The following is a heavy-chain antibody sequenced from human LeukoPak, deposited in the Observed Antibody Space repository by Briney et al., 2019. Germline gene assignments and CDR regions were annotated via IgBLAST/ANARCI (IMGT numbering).Heavy chain of an antibody. J-gene: IGHJ5*02. CDR3: ARGSGYCSRTSCPS. CDR2: INHSGST. V-gene: IGHV4-34*01. Sequence: XXXIXQXXXKGLEWIGEINHSGSTNYNPSLKSRVTISVDTSKNQFSLKVRSVTAADTAVYYCARGSGYCSRTSCPSWGQGTLVTVSS. D-gene: IGHD2-2*01.